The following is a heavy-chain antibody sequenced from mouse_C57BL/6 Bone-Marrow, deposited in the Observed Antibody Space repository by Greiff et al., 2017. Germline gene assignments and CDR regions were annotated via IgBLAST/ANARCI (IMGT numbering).Heavy chain of an antibody. CDR2: IDPSDSET. J-gene: IGHJ2*01. CDR1: GYTFTSYW. V-gene: IGHV1-52*01. D-gene: IGHD2-3*01. CDR3: ARGGGWLLQGFDY. Sequence: QVQLKQPGAELVRPGSSVKLSCKASGYTFTSYWMHWVKQRPIQGLEWIGNIDPSDSETHYNQKFKDKATLTVDKSSSTAYMQLSSLTSEDTAVYYGARGGGWLLQGFDYWGQGTTLTVSS.